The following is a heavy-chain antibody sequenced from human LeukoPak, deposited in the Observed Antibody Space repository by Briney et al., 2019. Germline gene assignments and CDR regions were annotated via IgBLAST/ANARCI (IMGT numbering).Heavy chain of an antibody. CDR1: GYTFTGYY. Sequence: ASVKVSCKASGYTFTGYYMHWVRQAPGQGLEWMGRINPNSGGTNYAQKFQGRVTMTRDTSISTAYMELRRLKSDDTAVYYCAIERKVQAGWFDPWGQGTLVTVSS. CDR3: AIERKVQAGWFDP. V-gene: IGHV1-2*06. D-gene: IGHD1-14*01. J-gene: IGHJ5*02. CDR2: INPNSGGT.